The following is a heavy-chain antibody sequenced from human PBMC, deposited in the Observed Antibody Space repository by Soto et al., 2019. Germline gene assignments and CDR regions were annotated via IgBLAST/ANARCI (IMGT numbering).Heavy chain of an antibody. J-gene: IGHJ6*02. Sequence: QVQLQESGPGLVKPSETLSLTCTVSGGSISSYYWSWIRQPPGKGLEWIGYIYYSGSTNYNPSLKRRVTISVDTSKNQFSLKLSSVTAADTAVYYCARARIAAAGTDYYGMDVWGQGTTVTVSS. CDR2: IYYSGST. CDR3: ARARIAAAGTDYYGMDV. CDR1: GGSISSYY. D-gene: IGHD6-13*01. V-gene: IGHV4-59*08.